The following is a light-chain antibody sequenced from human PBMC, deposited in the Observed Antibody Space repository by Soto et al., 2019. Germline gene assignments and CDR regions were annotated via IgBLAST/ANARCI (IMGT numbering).Light chain of an antibody. CDR1: QSVSSSY. Sequence: EIVLTQSPGTLSLSPGERATLSCRASQSVSSSYLAWYQQKPGQAPRLLIYGESSRATGIPDRFSGSGSGTDFTLTISRLEPEDFAVYYCQQYGSSPHWTFGQGTKVEIK. J-gene: IGKJ1*01. CDR2: GES. CDR3: QQYGSSPHWT. V-gene: IGKV3-20*01.